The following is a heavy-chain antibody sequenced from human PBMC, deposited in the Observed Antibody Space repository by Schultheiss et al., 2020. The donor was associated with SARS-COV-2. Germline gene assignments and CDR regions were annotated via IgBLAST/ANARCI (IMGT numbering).Heavy chain of an antibody. CDR3: AKVFRFYVMDV. D-gene: IGHD3-9*01. CDR2: ISYDGSNK. V-gene: IGHV3-30*18. J-gene: IGHJ6*02. Sequence: GGSLRLSCAASGFTVSSNYTSWVRQAPGEGLEWVALISYDGSNKYYADSVKGRFTLSRDNSKNTLYLQMNSLRAEDTAVYFCAKVFRFYVMDVWGQGTTVTVSS. CDR1: GFTVSSNY.